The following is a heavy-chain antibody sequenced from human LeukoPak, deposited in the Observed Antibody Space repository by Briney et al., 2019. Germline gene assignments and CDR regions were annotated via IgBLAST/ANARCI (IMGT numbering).Heavy chain of an antibody. D-gene: IGHD3-22*01. V-gene: IGHV3-23*01. Sequence: GGSLRLSCAASGFTFSSYAMSWVRQAPGKGLEWVSAISGSGGSTYYADSVKGRFTISRDNSKNTLYLQMNSLRAEDTAVYYCAKDPGTTMIVVVIRYFDYWGQGTLVTVSS. CDR1: GFTFSSYA. CDR2: ISGSGGST. J-gene: IGHJ4*02. CDR3: AKDPGTTMIVVVIRYFDY.